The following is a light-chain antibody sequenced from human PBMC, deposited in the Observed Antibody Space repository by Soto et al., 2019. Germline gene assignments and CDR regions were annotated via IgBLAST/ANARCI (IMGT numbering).Light chain of an antibody. CDR3: QQYGSPPIT. V-gene: IGKV3-15*01. CDR1: QSVSSN. CDR2: GAS. Sequence: EIVLTQSPSTLSVSHGESATLSCRASQSVSSNLAWYQQKPGQAPRLLIYGASTRATGIPARFSGSGSGTDFTLTISRLEPEDFAVYYCQQYGSPPITFGQGTRLEIK. J-gene: IGKJ5*01.